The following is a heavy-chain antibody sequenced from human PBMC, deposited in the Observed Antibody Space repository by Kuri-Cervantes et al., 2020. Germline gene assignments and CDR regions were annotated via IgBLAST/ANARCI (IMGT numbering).Heavy chain of an antibody. CDR3: ARDFEPSSRFLEWLSSDYYGMDV. D-gene: IGHD3-3*01. V-gene: IGHV1-18*01. J-gene: IGHJ6*02. CDR1: GYTFTSYG. CDR2: ISAYNGNT. Sequence: ASVKVSCKASGYTFTSYGISWVRQAPGQGLEWMGWISAYNGNTNYAQKLQGRVTMTTDTSTSTAYMELRSLRSDDTAVYYCARDFEPSSRFLEWLSSDYYGMDVWGQGTTVAVSS.